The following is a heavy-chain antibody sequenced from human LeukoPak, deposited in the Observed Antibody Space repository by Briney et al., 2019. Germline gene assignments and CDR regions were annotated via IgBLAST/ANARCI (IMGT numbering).Heavy chain of an antibody. J-gene: IGHJ5*02. Sequence: SETLSLTCTVSTGAISGYYWSWIRQPPGKGLEWIGYIYYSGSTNYNPSLQSRVTISVDTSNNQFSLRLRSVTAADTAVYYCVRQRGRRVWFDPCGQGTLVTVSS. CDR3: VRQRGRRVWFDP. CDR1: TGAISGYY. D-gene: IGHD3-10*01. V-gene: IGHV4-59*08. CDR2: IYYSGST.